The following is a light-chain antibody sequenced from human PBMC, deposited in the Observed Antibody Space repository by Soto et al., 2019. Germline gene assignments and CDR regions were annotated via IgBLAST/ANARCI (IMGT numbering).Light chain of an antibody. CDR1: QSVSSY. Sequence: EIVLTQSPATLSLSPGERATLSCRASQSVSSYLAWYQQKPGQAPRLLIYDASSTATGIPARFTGSGSGTDFTLTITSLEPEDFAVYYCQQRTTWPLTFGGGTKVEIK. J-gene: IGKJ4*01. CDR3: QQRTTWPLT. V-gene: IGKV3-11*01. CDR2: DAS.